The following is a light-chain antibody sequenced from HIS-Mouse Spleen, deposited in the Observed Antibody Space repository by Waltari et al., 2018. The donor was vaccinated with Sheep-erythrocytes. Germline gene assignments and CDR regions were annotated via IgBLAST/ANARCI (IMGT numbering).Light chain of an antibody. V-gene: IGKV3-11*01. CDR3: QQRSNWPPYT. CDR2: DAS. CDR1: QSVSSY. Sequence: EIVLTHSPATLSMSPGERATLSCRASQSVSSYLAWYQQKPGQAPRLHIDDASNRATGIPARLSGRWSGQDFTLTISSLEPEDFAVYYCQQRSNWPPYTFGQGTKLEIK. J-gene: IGKJ2*01.